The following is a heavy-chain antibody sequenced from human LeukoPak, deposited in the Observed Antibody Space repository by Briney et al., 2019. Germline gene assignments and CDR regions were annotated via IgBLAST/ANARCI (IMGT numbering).Heavy chain of an antibody. Sequence: SQTLSLTCTVPGGSISSGDYYWSWIRQPPGTGLEWIGYIYYSGSTYYNPSLKSRVTISVDTSKNQFSLKLSSVTAADTAVYYCATRITRRAGGVDYWGQGTLVTVSS. D-gene: IGHD3-10*01. CDR1: GGSISSGDYY. CDR3: ATRITRRAGGVDY. V-gene: IGHV4-30-4*01. J-gene: IGHJ4*02. CDR2: IYYSGST.